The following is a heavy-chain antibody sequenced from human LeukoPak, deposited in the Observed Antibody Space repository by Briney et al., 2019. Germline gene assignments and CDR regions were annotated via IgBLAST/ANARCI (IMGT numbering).Heavy chain of an antibody. CDR1: GFTLRSNG. CDR2: IWYDGSNK. V-gene: IGHV3-33*06. J-gene: IGHJ4*02. D-gene: IGHD4/OR15-4a*01. CDR3: AKDSGSMVALDY. Sequence: GGPLKLSCEPSGFTLRSNGMNGAGQAQGKGLEGVAVIWYDGSNKYYADSVKGRFTISRDNSKNTLYLQMNSLRAEDTAVYYCAKDSGSMVALDYWGQGTLVTVSS.